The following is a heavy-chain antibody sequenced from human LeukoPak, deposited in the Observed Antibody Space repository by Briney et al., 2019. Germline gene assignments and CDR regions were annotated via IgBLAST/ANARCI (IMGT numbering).Heavy chain of an antibody. V-gene: IGHV3-23*01. Sequence: GESLKISCAASGFTFSSYAMSWVRQAPGKGLEWVSAISGSGGSTYYADSVKGRFTISRDNSKNTLYLQMNSLRAEDTAVYYCAKKIAVAGTGYWGQGTLVTVSS. CDR3: AKKIAVAGTGY. D-gene: IGHD6-19*01. J-gene: IGHJ4*02. CDR1: GFTFSSYA. CDR2: ISGSGGST.